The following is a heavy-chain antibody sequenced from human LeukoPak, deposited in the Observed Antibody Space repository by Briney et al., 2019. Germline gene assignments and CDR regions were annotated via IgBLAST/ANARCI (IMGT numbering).Heavy chain of an antibody. V-gene: IGHV3-23*01. CDR2: LSDSGGGT. J-gene: IGHJ5*02. D-gene: IGHD6-13*01. Sequence: GGSLRLSCAASGFSLSSYGMTWVRHAPGKQLEWVSTLSDSGGGTYYADSVKGRFTISRDNSRNTLYLKMHSLRVEDTAVYYCAKDRPYITSWYGCSTPWGQGTLVTVSS. CDR3: AKDRPYITSWYGCSTP. CDR1: GFSLSSYG.